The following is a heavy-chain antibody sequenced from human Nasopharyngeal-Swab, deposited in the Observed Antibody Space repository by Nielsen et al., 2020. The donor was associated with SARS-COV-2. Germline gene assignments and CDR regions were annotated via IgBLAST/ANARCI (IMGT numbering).Heavy chain of an antibody. Sequence: SETLSLTCTVSGGSISSYYWSWIRQPPGKGLEWIGYIYYSGSTNYNPSLKSRVTISVDTSKNQFSLKLSSVTAADTAVYYCARDMGAGIAAAGHYYCAMDVWGQGTTVTVSS. CDR2: IYYSGST. D-gene: IGHD6-13*01. V-gene: IGHV4-59*13. CDR1: GGSISSYY. CDR3: ARDMGAGIAAAGHYYCAMDV. J-gene: IGHJ6*02.